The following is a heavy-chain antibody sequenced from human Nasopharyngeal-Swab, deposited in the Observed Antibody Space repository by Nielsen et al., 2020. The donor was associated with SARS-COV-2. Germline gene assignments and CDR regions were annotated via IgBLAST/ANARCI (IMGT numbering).Heavy chain of an antibody. Sequence: ESLKISCAVYGGSFSGYYWSWIRQPPGKGLEWIGEINHSGSTNYNPSLKSRVTISVDTSKNQFSLKLSSVTAADTAVYYCARLPHRDTAMVKAVVLDYWGQGTLATVSS. J-gene: IGHJ4*02. CDR3: ARLPHRDTAMVKAVVLDY. CDR1: GGSFSGYY. D-gene: IGHD5-18*01. V-gene: IGHV4-34*01. CDR2: INHSGST.